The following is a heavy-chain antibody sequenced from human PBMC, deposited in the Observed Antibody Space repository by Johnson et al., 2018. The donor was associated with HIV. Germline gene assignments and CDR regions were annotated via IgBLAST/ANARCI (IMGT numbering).Heavy chain of an antibody. CDR1: GFTFRSYA. D-gene: IGHD6-19*01. J-gene: IGHJ3*02. V-gene: IGHV3-30-3*01. Sequence: QVQLVESGGGVVQPGRSLRLSCAASGFTFRSYAMHWVRQAPGRGLEWVAVISYDGINKYYADSVKGRFTISRDNSKNTLYLQMNGLRAEDTAVYYCAREYVGQWLGPRHAFDIWGQGTMVTVSS. CDR2: ISYDGINK. CDR3: AREYVGQWLGPRHAFDI.